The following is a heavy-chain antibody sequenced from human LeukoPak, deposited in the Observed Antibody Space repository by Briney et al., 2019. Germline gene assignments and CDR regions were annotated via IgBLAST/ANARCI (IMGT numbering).Heavy chain of an antibody. Sequence: ASVKVSCKASGGTFSSYAISWVRQAPGQGLEWMGRIIPIFGTANYAQKFQGRVTITTDESTSTAYMALSSLRSEDTAVYYCARAGERVAFDYWGQGTLVTVSS. J-gene: IGHJ4*02. CDR2: IIPIFGTA. D-gene: IGHD2-15*01. V-gene: IGHV1-69*05. CDR3: ARAGERVAFDY. CDR1: GGTFSSYA.